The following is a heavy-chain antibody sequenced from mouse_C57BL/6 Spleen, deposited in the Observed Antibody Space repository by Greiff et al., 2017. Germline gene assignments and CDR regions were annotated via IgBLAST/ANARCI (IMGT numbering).Heavy chain of an antibody. J-gene: IGHJ3*01. CDR2: FYTGSGSI. V-gene: IGHV1-62-2*01. CDR1: GYTFTEYT. D-gene: IGHD1-1*02. Sequence: VQLQQSGAGLVKPGASVKLSCTASGYTFTEYTIHWVKQRSGQGLERIGWFYTGSGSIKYNEKFKNKATLTANKSSSRVYMELSRLTSEDSAVYFCARHEEDYDGRSAFAYWGQGTLVTVSA. CDR3: ARHEEDYDGRSAFAY.